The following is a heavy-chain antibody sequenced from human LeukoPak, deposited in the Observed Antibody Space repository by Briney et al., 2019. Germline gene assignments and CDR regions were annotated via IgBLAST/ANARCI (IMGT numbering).Heavy chain of an antibody. CDR2: ISSRSSYI. Sequence: SGGSLRLSCAASGFTFGSYSMNCVRLAPGKGLEWVSSISSRSSYIYYADSVKGRFTISRDNAKNSLYLQMNSLRAEDTAVYYCARALYGGNPPLNYYYYYYMDVWGKGTTVTVSS. J-gene: IGHJ6*03. CDR3: ARALYGGNPPLNYYYYYYMDV. CDR1: GFTFGSYS. V-gene: IGHV3-21*01. D-gene: IGHD4-23*01.